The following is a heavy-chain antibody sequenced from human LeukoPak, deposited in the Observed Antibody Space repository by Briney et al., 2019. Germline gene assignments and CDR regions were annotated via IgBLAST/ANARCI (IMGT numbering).Heavy chain of an antibody. D-gene: IGHD3-10*01. CDR3: ATARTGTALWFGELSAPRLSFDY. CDR2: FDPEDGET. V-gene: IGHV1-24*01. Sequence: ASVKVSCKVSGYTLNELSMHWVRQAPGKRLERMGGFDPEDGETIYAQKFQGRVTMTEDTSTDTAYMELSSLRSEDTAVYYCATARTGTALWFGELSAPRLSFDYWGQGTLVTVSS. CDR1: GYTLNELS. J-gene: IGHJ4*02.